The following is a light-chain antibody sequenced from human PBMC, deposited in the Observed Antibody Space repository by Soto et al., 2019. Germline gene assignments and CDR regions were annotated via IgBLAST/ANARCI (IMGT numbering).Light chain of an antibody. J-gene: IGLJ1*01. CDR1: SSDVGGYKF. V-gene: IGLV2-8*01. CDR2: EVS. Sequence: QSALTQPPSASGSPGQSVTISCTGTSSDVGGYKFVSWYQQLPGKAPKLIIYEVSKRPSGVPDRFSGSKSGNAASLTVSGLQAEDEAAYYCSSHAGSNNPFVFGTGTKLTVL. CDR3: SSHAGSNNPFV.